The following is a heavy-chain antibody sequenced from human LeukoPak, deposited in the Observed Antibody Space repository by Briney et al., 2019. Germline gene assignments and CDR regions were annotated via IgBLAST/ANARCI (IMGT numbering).Heavy chain of an antibody. V-gene: IGHV3-53*04. D-gene: IGHD3-10*01. CDR1: GFTVSSNY. CDR3: ARGGAKSTMVRGVIAGMDV. Sequence: GGSLRLSCAASGFTVSSNYMSWVRQAPGKGLEGVSVIYSGGSTYYADSVKGRFTISRHNSKNTLYLQMNSLRAEDTAVYYCARGGAKSTMVRGVIAGMDVWGQGTTVTVSS. J-gene: IGHJ6*02. CDR2: IYSGGST.